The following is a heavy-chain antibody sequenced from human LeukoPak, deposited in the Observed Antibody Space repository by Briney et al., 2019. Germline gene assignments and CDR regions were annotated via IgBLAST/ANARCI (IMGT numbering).Heavy chain of an antibody. CDR3: VRDDDIYGSDY. D-gene: IGHD3-3*02. Sequence: PGGSRRLSCAASGFTFSRHWMHWVRQAPGKGLVCVARIKSDGTYTSYADSVKGRFTISRDNAKNTLWLQMNSLRVEDTAVYYCVRDDDIYGSDYWGQGTLVTVSS. J-gene: IGHJ4*02. V-gene: IGHV3-74*01. CDR1: GFTFSRHW. CDR2: IKSDGTYT.